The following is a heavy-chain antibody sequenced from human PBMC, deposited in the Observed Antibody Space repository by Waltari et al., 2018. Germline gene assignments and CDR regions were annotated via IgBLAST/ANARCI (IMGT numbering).Heavy chain of an antibody. Sequence: EVQLVESGGGLVQPGGSLRLSCAASGFTFRSYWISWVLQAPGKGLEWVANIKQDGSEKYYVDSVKGRFTISRDNAKNSLYLQMNSLRAEDTAVYYCARDQRAYYYYGMDVWGQGTTVTVSS. CDR3: ARDQRAYYYYGMDV. V-gene: IGHV3-7*01. J-gene: IGHJ6*02. CDR2: IKQDGSEK. CDR1: GFTFRSYW. D-gene: IGHD6-25*01.